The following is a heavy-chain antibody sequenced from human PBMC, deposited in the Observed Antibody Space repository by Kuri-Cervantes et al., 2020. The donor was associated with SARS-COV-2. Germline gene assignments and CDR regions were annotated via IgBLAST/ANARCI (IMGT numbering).Heavy chain of an antibody. Sequence: GGSLRLSCAASGFTFSSYAMSWVRQAPGKGLEWVSAISGSGGSTYYADSVKGRFTISRDNSKNTLYLQMNSLRAEDTAVYYCVRGGRGSYDGGDYWGQGTLVTVSS. J-gene: IGHJ4*02. CDR2: ISGSGGST. D-gene: IGHD1-26*01. V-gene: IGHV3-23*01. CDR3: VRGGRGSYDGGDY. CDR1: GFTFSSYA.